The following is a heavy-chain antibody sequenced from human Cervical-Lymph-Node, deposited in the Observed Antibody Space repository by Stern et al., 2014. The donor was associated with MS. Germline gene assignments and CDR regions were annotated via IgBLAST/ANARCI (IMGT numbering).Heavy chain of an antibody. J-gene: IGHJ3*02. CDR2: INTDGSST. D-gene: IGHD5-24*01. Sequence: VQLVESGGGLVQPGGSLRLSCEASGFTFSSYWMNWVRQAPGKGLVWVSRINTDGSSTSYADSVKGRFTISRDNAKNTLYLQVNSLRSEDTAVYYCASAVATINGAFDIWGQGTMVTVSS. V-gene: IGHV3-74*02. CDR1: GFTFSSYW. CDR3: ASAVATINGAFDI.